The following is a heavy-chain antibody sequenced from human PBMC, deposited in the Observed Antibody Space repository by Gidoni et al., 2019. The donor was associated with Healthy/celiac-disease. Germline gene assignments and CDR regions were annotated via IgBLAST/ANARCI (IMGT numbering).Heavy chain of an antibody. D-gene: IGHD3-22*01. Sequence: QVQLVASGGGVVQPGRSLRLSCAASGFTFSSYAMHWVRQAPGKGLGWVAVISYDGSNKYYADSVKGRFTISRDNSKNTLYLQMNSLRAEDTAVYYCARVLTLDYYDSSGPGSLDYWGQGTLVTVSS. V-gene: IGHV3-30*04. J-gene: IGHJ4*02. CDR3: ARVLTLDYYDSSGPGSLDY. CDR1: GFTFSSYA. CDR2: ISYDGSNK.